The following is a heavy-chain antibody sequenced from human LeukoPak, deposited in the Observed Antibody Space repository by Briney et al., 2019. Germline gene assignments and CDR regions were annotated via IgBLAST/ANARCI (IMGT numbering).Heavy chain of an antibody. CDR3: AKGALRYSSCYDY. CDR1: ANYW. Sequence: GGSLRLSCVASANYWMHWVRQARGKGLVWVSHINSDGSWTSYADSVKGRFTISKDNAKNSLYLQMNSLRAEDTAMYYCAKGALRYSSCYDYWGQGTPVTVSS. CDR2: INSDGSWT. D-gene: IGHD6-25*01. J-gene: IGHJ4*02. V-gene: IGHV3-74*01.